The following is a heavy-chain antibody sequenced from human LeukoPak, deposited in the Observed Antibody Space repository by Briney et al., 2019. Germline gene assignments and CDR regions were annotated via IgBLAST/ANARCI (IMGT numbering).Heavy chain of an antibody. D-gene: IGHD3-9*01. V-gene: IGHV3-53*01. J-gene: IGHJ6*03. Sequence: PGGSLRLSCAASGFTVSSNYMSWVRQAPGKGLEWVSVIYSGGSTYYADSVKGRFTISRDNSKNTLYLQMNSLRAEDTAVYYCARVLRYFDWLERKAHYYYYMDVWGKGTTVTVSS. CDR2: IYSGGST. CDR3: ARVLRYFDWLERKAHYYYYMDV. CDR1: GFTVSSNY.